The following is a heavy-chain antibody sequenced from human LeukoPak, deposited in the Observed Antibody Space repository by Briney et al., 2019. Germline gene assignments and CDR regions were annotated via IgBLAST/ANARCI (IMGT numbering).Heavy chain of an antibody. Sequence: SETLSLTCTVSGGSINSSVYSWSWIRQPPGKGLEWIGYVSPGGNTYYNPSLKSRVTISVDRSKNQFSLKLSSVTAADTAVYYCARVGYSSSSIPYYYYMDVWGKGTTVTVSS. CDR3: ARVGYSSSSIPYYYYMDV. J-gene: IGHJ6*03. CDR1: GGSINSSVYS. V-gene: IGHV4-30-2*01. D-gene: IGHD6-6*01. CDR2: VSPGGNT.